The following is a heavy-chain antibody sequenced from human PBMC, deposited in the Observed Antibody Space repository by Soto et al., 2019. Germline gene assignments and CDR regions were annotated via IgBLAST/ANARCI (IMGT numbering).Heavy chain of an antibody. Sequence: QVQLVQSGAEVKKPGASVKVSCKASGYTFTSYGISWVRQAPGQGLEWMGWISAYNGNTNYAQKLQGRVTMSTEPSTSTAYTELRSLSSAFTSVYYCAGDWAAAGPLDDWGQGTLVTVSS. J-gene: IGHJ4*02. CDR2: ISAYNGNT. CDR3: AGDWAAAGPLDD. V-gene: IGHV1-18*01. D-gene: IGHD3-16*01. CDR1: GYTFTSYG.